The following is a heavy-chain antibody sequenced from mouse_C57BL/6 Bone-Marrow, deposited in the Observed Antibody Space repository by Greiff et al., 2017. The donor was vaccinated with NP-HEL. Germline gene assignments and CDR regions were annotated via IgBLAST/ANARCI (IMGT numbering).Heavy chain of an antibody. Sequence: DVQLQESGGGLVQSGRSLRLSCATSGFTFSDFYMEWVRQAPGKGLEWIAASRNKANDYTTEYSASVKGRFIVSRDTSQSILYLQMNALRAEDTAIYYCARDAETEGDGYLQFAYWGQGTLVTVSA. V-gene: IGHV7-1*01. CDR3: ARDAETEGDGYLQFAY. D-gene: IGHD2-3*01. J-gene: IGHJ3*01. CDR2: SRNKANDYTT. CDR1: GFTFSDFY.